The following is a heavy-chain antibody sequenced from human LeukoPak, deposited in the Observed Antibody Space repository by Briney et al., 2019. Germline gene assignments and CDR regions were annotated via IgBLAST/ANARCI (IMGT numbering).Heavy chain of an antibody. CDR2: ISSSDSTI. D-gene: IGHD1-1*01. J-gene: IGHJ4*02. CDR3: ARERKYDSNFDY. CDR1: GFTFSSYE. Sequence: GGSLRLSCAASGFTFSSYEMHWVRQAPGKGLEWVSYISSSDSTIYYADSVKGRFTISRDNAKNTLYLQMNSLRAEDTAVYYCARERKYDSNFDYWGQGILVTVSS. V-gene: IGHV3-48*03.